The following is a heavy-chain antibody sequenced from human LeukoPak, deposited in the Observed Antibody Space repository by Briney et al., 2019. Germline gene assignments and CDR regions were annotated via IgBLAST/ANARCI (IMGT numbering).Heavy chain of an antibody. CDR1: GFTFSSYG. Sequence: PGGSLRLSCAASGFTFSSYGMHWVRQAPGKGLEWVAFIRYDGSNKYYADSVKGRFTISRDNSKNTLYLQMNSLRAEDTAVYYCAKDEAWAYYGSGVVDYWGQGTLVTVSS. J-gene: IGHJ4*02. CDR3: AKDEAWAYYGSGVVDY. V-gene: IGHV3-30*02. CDR2: IRYDGSNK. D-gene: IGHD3-10*01.